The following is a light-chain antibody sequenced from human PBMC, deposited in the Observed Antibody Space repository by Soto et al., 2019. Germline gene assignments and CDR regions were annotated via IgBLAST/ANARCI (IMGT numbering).Light chain of an antibody. J-gene: IGKJ3*01. Sequence: EIVLTQSPGTLSLSPGERATLSCRASQSVTSTFLAWYQQRPGQAPRLLIYGASSRAPGIPDRFSGSGSGTDFTLTISRLEPEDFAVYYCQQYDSSPFTFGPGTKVDIK. CDR1: QSVTSTF. CDR2: GAS. CDR3: QQYDSSPFT. V-gene: IGKV3-20*01.